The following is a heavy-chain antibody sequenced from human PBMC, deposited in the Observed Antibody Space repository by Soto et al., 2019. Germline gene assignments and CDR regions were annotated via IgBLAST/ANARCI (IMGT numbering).Heavy chain of an antibody. CDR3: ARLGPGGYCSSTSCYTGPRDRYYYYYYGMDV. CDR1: GYSIRRGYY. CDR2: INHSGST. J-gene: IGHJ6*02. Sequence: TSETLSLTCAVSGYSIRRGYYWSWIRQPPGKGLEWIGEINHSGSTNYNPSLKSRVTISVDTSKNQFSLKLSSVTAADTAVYYCARLGPGGYCSSTSCYTGPRDRYYYYYYGMDVWGQGTTVTVSS. D-gene: IGHD2-2*02. V-gene: IGHV4-34*01.